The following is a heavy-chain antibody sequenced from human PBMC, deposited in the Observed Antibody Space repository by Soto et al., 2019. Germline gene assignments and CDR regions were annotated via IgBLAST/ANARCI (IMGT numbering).Heavy chain of an antibody. V-gene: IGHV4-34*01. D-gene: IGHD2-15*01. CDR3: ARRYCSDSYCSYFDY. J-gene: IGHJ4*02. CDR2: INHSGTT. CDR1: GGSVSGYF. Sequence: SETLSLTCAVYGGSVSGYFWSWIRQPPGKGLEWIGEINHSGTTSYSPSLDSRVTTSVDTSKDQFSLRLSSVTAADTAIYYCARRYCSDSYCSYFDYWGRGTLVTVSS.